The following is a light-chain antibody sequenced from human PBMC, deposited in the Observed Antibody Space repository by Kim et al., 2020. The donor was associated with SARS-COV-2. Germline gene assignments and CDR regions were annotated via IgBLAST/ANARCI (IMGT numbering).Light chain of an antibody. CDR1: QGINNY. J-gene: IGKJ4*01. V-gene: IGKV1-9*01. Sequence: LSASVGDRVTITCRASQGINNYLAWYQQKSGKAPKLLIYAASILESGVPSRFSGSGSGTDFTLTINSLQPEDFATYYCQQLNSYPLIFGGGTKLEIK. CDR2: AAS. CDR3: QQLNSYPLI.